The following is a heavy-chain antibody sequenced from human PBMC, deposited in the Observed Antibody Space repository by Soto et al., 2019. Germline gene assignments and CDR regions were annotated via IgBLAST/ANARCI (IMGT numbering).Heavy chain of an antibody. D-gene: IGHD6-6*01. V-gene: IGHV4-34*01. CDR3: ARGPRVAARRGSSWFDP. J-gene: IGHJ5*02. CDR2: INHSGST. Sequence: QVQLQQWGAGLLKPSETLSLTCAVYGGSFSGYYWSWIRQPPGKGLEWMGEINHSGSTNYNPSLKSRVTISVDTSKNQCSLKLSSVTAADTAVYYCARGPRVAARRGSSWFDPWGQGTLVTVSS. CDR1: GGSFSGYY.